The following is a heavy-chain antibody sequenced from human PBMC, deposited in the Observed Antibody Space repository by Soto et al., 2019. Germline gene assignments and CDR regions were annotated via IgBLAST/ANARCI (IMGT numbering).Heavy chain of an antibody. CDR2: ISAYSGFT. CDR3: ARVSLRWAVNNYGSPKNYFDS. D-gene: IGHD5-18*01. CDR1: VSIFTSSG. J-gene: IGHJ4*02. Sequence: XAVKVSYNASVSIFTSSGTSWVRQAPGQGLEGMVWISAYSGFTNYAQKIRGRITLPTDTATNTAYIELRTLRSDYTAVYYCARVSLRWAVNNYGSPKNYFDSWGQGTLVTVSS. V-gene: IGHV1-18*01.